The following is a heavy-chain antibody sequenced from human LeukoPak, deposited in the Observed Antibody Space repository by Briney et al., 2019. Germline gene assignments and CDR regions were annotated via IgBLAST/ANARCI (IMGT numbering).Heavy chain of an antibody. Sequence: SETLSLTCAVYSGSFSGYYWSWIRQPPGKGLEWIGEINHSGSTNYNPSLKSRVTISVDTSKNQFSLKLSSVTAADTAVYYCATSTRPEGVDDFDIWGQGTMVTVSS. D-gene: IGHD1-1*01. CDR1: SGSFSGYY. V-gene: IGHV4-34*01. CDR2: INHSGST. J-gene: IGHJ3*02. CDR3: ATSTRPEGVDDFDI.